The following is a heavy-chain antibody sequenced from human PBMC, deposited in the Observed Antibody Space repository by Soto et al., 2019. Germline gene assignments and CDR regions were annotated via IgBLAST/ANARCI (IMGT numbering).Heavy chain of an antibody. CDR2: INPNSGDT. V-gene: IGHV1-2*02. CDR1: AYAFTRYY. CDR3: ATRYSYVHF. D-gene: IGHD5-18*01. J-gene: IGHJ4*02. Sequence: SVKVSCNSSAYAFTRYYIHMVRQAPGQGLEWMGWINPNSGDTNYAQKFQGRVTMTSDTSFSTAYMELSSLRSDDKAVYYCATRYSYVHFWGQGTLVTVSS.